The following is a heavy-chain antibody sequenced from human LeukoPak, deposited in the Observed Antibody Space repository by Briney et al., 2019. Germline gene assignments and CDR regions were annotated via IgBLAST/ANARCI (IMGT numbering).Heavy chain of an antibody. CDR3: ARGRARLWFGEARVLYFDY. D-gene: IGHD3-10*01. Sequence: SETLSLTCAVYGGSFSGYYWSWIRQPPGKGLEWIGEINHSGSTNYNPSLKSRVTISVDTSKNQFSLKLSSATAADTAVYYCARGRARLWFGEARVLYFDYWGQGTLVTVSS. CDR2: INHSGST. J-gene: IGHJ4*02. V-gene: IGHV4-34*01. CDR1: GGSFSGYY.